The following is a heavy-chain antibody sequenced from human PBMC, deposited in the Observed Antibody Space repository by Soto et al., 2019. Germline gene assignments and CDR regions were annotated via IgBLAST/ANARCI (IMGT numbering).Heavy chain of an antibody. V-gene: IGHV3-30-3*01. CDR3: ARVWEGEYYYYGMDV. D-gene: IGHD1-26*01. CDR2: ISYDGSNK. CDR1: GFTFSSYA. Sequence: QVQLVESGGGVVQPGRSLRLSCAASGFTFSSYAMHWVRQAPGKGLEWVAVISYDGSNKYYADSVKGRFTISRDNSXXTVYLQMNSLRAGDTAVYDCARVWEGEYYYYGMDVWGQGTKVTVSS. J-gene: IGHJ6*02.